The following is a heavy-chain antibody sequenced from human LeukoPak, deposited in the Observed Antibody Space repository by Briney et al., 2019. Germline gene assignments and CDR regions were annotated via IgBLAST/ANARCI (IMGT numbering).Heavy chain of an antibody. D-gene: IGHD2-2*01. Sequence: SVKVSCKASGGTFSSYAISWVRQAPGQGLEWMGGIIPIFGTANYAQKFQGRVTITTDESTSTAYMELSSLRSGDTAVYYCARRACSSTSCNFDYWGQGTLVTVSS. J-gene: IGHJ4*02. CDR2: IIPIFGTA. V-gene: IGHV1-69*05. CDR1: GGTFSSYA. CDR3: ARRACSSTSCNFDY.